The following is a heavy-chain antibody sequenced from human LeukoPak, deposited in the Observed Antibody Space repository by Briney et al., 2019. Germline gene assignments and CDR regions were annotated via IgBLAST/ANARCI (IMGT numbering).Heavy chain of an antibody. J-gene: IGHJ6*02. CDR3: ARDGSSSWPYYYYGMDV. V-gene: IGHV3-74*01. CDR2: INSDGRTT. D-gene: IGHD6-13*01. Sequence: PGGSLRLSCAASGFTFSGYWMHWVRQAPGKGLVWVSRINSDGRTTTYADSVKGRFTISRDNAKNTLYLQMNSLRAEDTALYYCARDGSSSWPYYYYGMDVWGQGTTVTVSS. CDR1: GFTFSGYW.